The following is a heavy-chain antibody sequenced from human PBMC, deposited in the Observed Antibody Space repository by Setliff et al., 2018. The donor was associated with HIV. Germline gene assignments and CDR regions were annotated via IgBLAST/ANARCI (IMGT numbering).Heavy chain of an antibody. V-gene: IGHV1-46*01. D-gene: IGHD6-19*01. CDR2: INTSGGSA. CDR3: ARNQGDPSGWYAGDY. J-gene: IGHJ4*01. Sequence: ASVKVSCKASGYTFTSYPMHWVRQAPGQGLEWMGVINTSGGSAGYAEKFRGRVTMTRDTSTSTVYMDLRNLRSEDTAVYYCARNQGDPSGWYAGDYWGHGTLVTVSS. CDR1: GYTFTSYP.